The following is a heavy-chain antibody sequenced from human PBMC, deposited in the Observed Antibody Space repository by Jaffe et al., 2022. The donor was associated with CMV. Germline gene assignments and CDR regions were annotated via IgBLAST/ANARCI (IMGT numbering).Heavy chain of an antibody. CDR1: GGTFSSYA. D-gene: IGHD2-2*01. CDR3: ARESAFRGGSRDGYPVNYGMDV. V-gene: IGHV1-69*01. Sequence: QVQLVQSGAEVKKPGSSVKVSCKASGGTFSSYAISWVRQAPGQGLEWMGGIIPIFGTANYAQKFQGRVTITADESTSTAYMELSSLRSEDTAVYYCARESAFRGGSRDGYPVNYGMDVWGQGTTVTVSS. J-gene: IGHJ6*02. CDR2: IIPIFGTA.